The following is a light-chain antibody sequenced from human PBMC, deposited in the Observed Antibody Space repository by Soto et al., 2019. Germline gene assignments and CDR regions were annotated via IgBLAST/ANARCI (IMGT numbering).Light chain of an antibody. Sequence: EIVLTQSPATLSLSPGERATLSCRASQSVSNYLAWYQQKPGQAPRLLIYDASNRATGIPARFSGSGSGTDFPLTISTLEPEDFAVYYWQQHINRLSFGGGTKVEIK. CDR2: DAS. J-gene: IGKJ4*01. CDR3: QQHINRLS. V-gene: IGKV3-11*01. CDR1: QSVSNY.